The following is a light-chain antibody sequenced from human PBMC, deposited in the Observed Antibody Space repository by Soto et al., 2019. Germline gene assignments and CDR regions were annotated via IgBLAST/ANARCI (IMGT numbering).Light chain of an antibody. CDR1: QSVSSSY. V-gene: IGKV3-20*01. J-gene: IGKJ4*01. CDR2: GAS. Sequence: DIVWPQSPGTLSLSPGERATLSCRVSQSVSSSYLAWYQQKPGQAPRLLIYGASNRATGIPDRFSGGGSGTDFTLTISRLEPEDFAVYYCQQYDNSPLTFGGGTKVAIK. CDR3: QQYDNSPLT.